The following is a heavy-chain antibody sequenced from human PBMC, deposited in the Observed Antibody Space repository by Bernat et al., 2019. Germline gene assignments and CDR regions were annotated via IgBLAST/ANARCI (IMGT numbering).Heavy chain of an antibody. D-gene: IGHD3-10*01. CDR1: GFTVSRNF. V-gene: IGHV3-66*01. J-gene: IGHJ5*02. CDR2: IYSGGET. Sequence: EVQLVESGGALVQPGGSLRLSCAVSGFTVSRNFMSWVRQAPGKGLEWVSVIYSGGETSYADSVKGRFTISRDNSENTLYLQMSSLRAEDTAVYYCARDSDYYGSGRLGWFDPWGQGALVTVSS. CDR3: ARDSDYYGSGRLGWFDP.